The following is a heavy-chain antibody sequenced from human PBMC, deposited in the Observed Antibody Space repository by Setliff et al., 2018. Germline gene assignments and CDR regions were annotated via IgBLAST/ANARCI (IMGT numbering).Heavy chain of an antibody. J-gene: IGHJ4*02. CDR1: GFTFSRDW. Sequence: PGGSLRLFCEASGFTFSRDWMSGVRQAPGKGLELVAKIKQDGSVKYYVDSVKGRFTISRDNAKNSLYLQMYRLRAEDTAVYYCARDGGEYWGQGTLVTVSS. CDR2: IKQDGSVK. V-gene: IGHV3-7*01. CDR3: ARDGGEY. D-gene: IGHD3-16*01.